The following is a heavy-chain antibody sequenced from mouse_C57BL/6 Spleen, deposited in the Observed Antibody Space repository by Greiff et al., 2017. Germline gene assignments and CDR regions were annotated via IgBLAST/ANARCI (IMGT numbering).Heavy chain of an antibody. V-gene: IGHV2-5*01. J-gene: IGHJ1*03. CDR1: GFSLTSYG. D-gene: IGHD2-5*01. Sequence: VKLQESGPGLVQPSQSLSITCTVSGFSLTSYGVHWVRQSPGKGLEWLGVIWRGGSTDYNAAFMSRLSITKDNSKSQVFFKMNSLQADDTAIYYCAKIHYYSNYVGYFDVWGTGTTVTVSS. CDR2: IWRGGST. CDR3: AKIHYYSNYVGYFDV.